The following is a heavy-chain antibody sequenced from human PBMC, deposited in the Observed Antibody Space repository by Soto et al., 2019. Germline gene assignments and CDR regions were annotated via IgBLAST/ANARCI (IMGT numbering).Heavy chain of an antibody. CDR2: IYYNGNT. CDR1: GGSISNDDFY. D-gene: IGHD4-17*01. V-gene: IGHV4-30-4*08. Sequence: QVQLQESGPGLVKPSQTLSLTCTVSGGSISNDDFYWSWIRQPPGKGLEWIGHIYYNGNTYYNPSLKSRLTMSLDTSQNQFSLHLSSVIAAHSASYFCARATTVTSSFFYYGLDVWGQGTTVAVSS. CDR3: ARATTVTSSFFYYGLDV. J-gene: IGHJ6*02.